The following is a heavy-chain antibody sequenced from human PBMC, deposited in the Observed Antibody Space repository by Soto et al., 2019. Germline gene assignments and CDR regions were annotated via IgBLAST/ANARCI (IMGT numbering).Heavy chain of an antibody. J-gene: IGHJ6*03. V-gene: IGHV3-33*01. D-gene: IGHD6-19*01. CDR1: GFTFSSYG. CDR3: ARGSLGDYYMDV. Sequence: QVQLVESGGGVVQPGRSLRLSCAASGFTFSSYGMHWVRQAPGKGLEWVAVIWYDGSNKYYADSVKGRFTISRDNSKNTLYLHMNSLRAEDTAEYYCARGSLGDYYMDVWGKGTTVTVSS. CDR2: IWYDGSNK.